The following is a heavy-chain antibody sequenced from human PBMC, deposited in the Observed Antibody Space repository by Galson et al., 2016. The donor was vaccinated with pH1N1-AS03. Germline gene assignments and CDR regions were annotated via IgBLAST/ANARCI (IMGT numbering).Heavy chain of an antibody. CDR3: ARGIVGATWYACDI. CDR2: IPYDGRNK. V-gene: IGHV3-30*01. CDR1: GFAFNSYT. D-gene: IGHD1-26*01. Sequence: SLRLSCAASGFAFNSYTMHWVRQAPGKGLEWVTFIPYDGRNKHYADSAKGRFTISRDNSKNTLFLQMNSLRVEDTAPYYCARGIVGATWYACDIWGQGTMVTVSS. J-gene: IGHJ3*02.